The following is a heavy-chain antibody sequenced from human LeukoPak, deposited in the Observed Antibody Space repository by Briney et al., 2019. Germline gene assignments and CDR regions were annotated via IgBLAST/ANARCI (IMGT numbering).Heavy chain of an antibody. D-gene: IGHD5-18*01. J-gene: IGHJ4*02. CDR2: IKQDGSEK. Sequence: GGSLRPSCAASGFTFSSYWMSWVRQAPGKGQEWVANIKQDGSEKYYVDSVKGRFTISRDNAKNSLYLQMNSLRAEDTAVYYCARGGRYSPFDYWGQGTLVTVSS. V-gene: IGHV3-7*01. CDR3: ARGGRYSPFDY. CDR1: GFTFSSYW.